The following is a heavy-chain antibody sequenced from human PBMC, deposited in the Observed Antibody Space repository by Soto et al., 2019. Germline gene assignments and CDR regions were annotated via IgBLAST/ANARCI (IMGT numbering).Heavy chain of an antibody. D-gene: IGHD3-10*01. J-gene: IGHJ6*02. CDR1: GFTFSSYG. CDR3: AKTDRKLPLWFTIGDV. CDR2: ISYDGNNK. V-gene: IGHV3-30*18. Sequence: GGSLRLSCAASGFTFSSYGMHWVRQAPGKGLEWVAVISYDGNNKYYADSVKGRFTISRDNSKNTLYLQMNSLRAEDTAVYYCAKTDRKLPLWFTIGDVSGPGTTVTVSS.